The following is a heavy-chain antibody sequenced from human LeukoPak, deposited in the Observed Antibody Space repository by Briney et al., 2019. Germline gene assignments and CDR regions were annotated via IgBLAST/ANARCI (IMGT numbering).Heavy chain of an antibody. D-gene: IGHD3-22*01. CDR2: ISGSGGST. CDR3: AKGVWYYDSSGYYFDY. Sequence: SGGSLRLSCAASGFTFSSYAMSWVRQAPGKGLEWVSAISGSGGSTYYADSVKGRFTISRDNSKNTLYLQMNSLRAEDTAVYYCAKGVWYYDSSGYYFDYWGQGTLVTVSS. J-gene: IGHJ4*02. V-gene: IGHV3-23*01. CDR1: GFTFSSYA.